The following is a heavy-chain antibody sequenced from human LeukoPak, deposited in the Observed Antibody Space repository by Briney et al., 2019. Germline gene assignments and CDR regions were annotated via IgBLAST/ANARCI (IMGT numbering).Heavy chain of an antibody. J-gene: IGHJ4*02. D-gene: IGHD6-19*01. CDR1: GFTFSSYA. CDR2: IKSKTDGGTT. Sequence: GGSLRLSCAASGFTFSSYAMSWVRQAPGKGLEWVGRIKSKTDGGTTDYAAPVKGRFTISRDDSKNTLYLQMNSLKTEDTAVYYCTTVIAVAGTLPYYFDYWGQGTLVTVSS. V-gene: IGHV3-15*01. CDR3: TTVIAVAGTLPYYFDY.